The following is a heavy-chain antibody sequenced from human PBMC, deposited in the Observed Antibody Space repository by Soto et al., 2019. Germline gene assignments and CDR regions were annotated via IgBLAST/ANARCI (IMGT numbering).Heavy chain of an antibody. Sequence: EVQLLQSGGGLVQLGGSLRLSCAASGFTFSTYTMSWVRQAPGKGLEWVSSISGSGSSTDYADSVKGRFTISRDNSKNTVYLQMNSLRHEDTAIYYCADVGRTYVNSFPYWGQGTLVSVS. D-gene: IGHD3-16*01. CDR2: ISGSGSST. J-gene: IGHJ4*02. CDR1: GFTFSTYT. CDR3: ADVGRTYVNSFPY. V-gene: IGHV3-23*01.